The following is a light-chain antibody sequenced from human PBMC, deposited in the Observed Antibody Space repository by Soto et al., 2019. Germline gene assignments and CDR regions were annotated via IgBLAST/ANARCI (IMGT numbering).Light chain of an antibody. CDR1: QSVSSN. J-gene: IGKJ2*01. CDR2: CAS. Sequence: EIVMTQSPATLSVSPGERATLSCRASQSVSSNLAWYQQKPGQAPRLLIYCASTRATGIPARLSGSGSGTEFTLTISSLQSEDFAVYYCQQYNNWPPYTFGQGTKLEIK. CDR3: QQYNNWPPYT. V-gene: IGKV3-15*01.